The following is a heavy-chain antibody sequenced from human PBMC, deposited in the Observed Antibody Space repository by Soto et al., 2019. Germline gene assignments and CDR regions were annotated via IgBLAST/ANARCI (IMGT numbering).Heavy chain of an antibody. CDR1: GVTFTSYA. V-gene: IGHV3-23*01. D-gene: IGHD3-9*01. CDR3: AKIPPRYFDY. CDR2: ISKSGDST. J-gene: IGHJ4*02. Sequence: PGGSLRLSCAASGVTFTSYAMTWVRQVPGEGLQWVSSISKSGDSTYYADSVKGRFTIARDNSKNTLYLQMNSLRAEDTAVYYCAKIPPRYFDYWGQGTLVTVSS.